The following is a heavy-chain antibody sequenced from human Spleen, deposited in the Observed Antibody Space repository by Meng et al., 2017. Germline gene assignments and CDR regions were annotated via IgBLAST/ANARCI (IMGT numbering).Heavy chain of an antibody. CDR3: AKVECSGGSCYHVPPSRYSYYGMDV. V-gene: IGHV3-23*01. D-gene: IGHD2-15*01. CDR2: ISGSGGST. J-gene: IGHJ6*02. CDR1: GFTFSNNA. Sequence: GESLKISCAASGFTFSNNAMSSVRRAPGKGLEWVSAISGSGGSTNYADSVKGRFTIFRDNSKITLYLQMNSLRAEDTAVYFCAKVECSGGSCYHVPPSRYSYYGMDVWGQGTTVTVSS.